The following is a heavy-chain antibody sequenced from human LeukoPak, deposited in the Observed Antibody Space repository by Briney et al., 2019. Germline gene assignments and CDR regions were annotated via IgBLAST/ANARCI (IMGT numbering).Heavy chain of an antibody. CDR2: IKHSGST. CDR1: GGSFSGYY. CDR3: ARIYIGGYSSSTNYNWFDP. V-gene: IGHV4-34*01. Sequence: PSETLSLTCAVYGGSFSGYYWSWIRQPPGKGLEWIGEIKHSGSTNYNPSIKSPVTITVNTTKNQFSLNLTSVTDADTAVYYCARIYIGGYSSSTNYNWFDPWGQGTLVTVSS. D-gene: IGHD6-19*01. J-gene: IGHJ5*02.